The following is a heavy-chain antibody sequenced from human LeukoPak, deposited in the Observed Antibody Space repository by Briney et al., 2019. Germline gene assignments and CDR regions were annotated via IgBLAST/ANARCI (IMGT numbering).Heavy chain of an antibody. D-gene: IGHD1-14*01. V-gene: IGHV4-59*01. CDR3: ARVASGSSWLDP. CDR1: GDSISDDY. Sequence: PSETLSLTCTVSGDSISDDYWSWIRQPPLKTLECIGYIYYSGRTTYNPSLKSRVTISIYTSKSQFSLTLTSVTAADTAVYYCARVASGSSWLDPWAKGTLVPVS. CDR2: IYYSGRT. J-gene: IGHJ5*02.